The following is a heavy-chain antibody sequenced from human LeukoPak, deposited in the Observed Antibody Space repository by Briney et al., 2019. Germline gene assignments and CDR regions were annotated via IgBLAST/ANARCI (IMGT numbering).Heavy chain of an antibody. CDR1: GGTFSSYA. D-gene: IGHD3-9*01. CDR2: IIPILGIA. CDR3: ARGRYFGSDAFDI. J-gene: IGHJ3*02. Sequence: ASVKVSCKASGGTFSSYAISWVRQAPGQGLEWMGRIIPILGIANYAQKFQGRVTITADKSTSTAYMELSSLRSENTAVYYCARGRYFGSDAFDIWGQGTMVAVSS. V-gene: IGHV1-69*04.